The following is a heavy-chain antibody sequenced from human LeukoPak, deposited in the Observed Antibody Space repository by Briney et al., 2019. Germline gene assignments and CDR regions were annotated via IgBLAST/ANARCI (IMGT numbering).Heavy chain of an antibody. Sequence: GESLKISCKGSGYSFTSYWIGWVRQLPGKGLEWMGIIYPGDSDTRYSPSFQGQVTISADKSISTAYVQWSSLKASDTAMYYCARWNYYGSGSPYGMDVWGQGTTVTVSS. V-gene: IGHV5-51*01. CDR2: IYPGDSDT. CDR3: ARWNYYGSGSPYGMDV. D-gene: IGHD3-10*01. CDR1: GYSFTSYW. J-gene: IGHJ6*02.